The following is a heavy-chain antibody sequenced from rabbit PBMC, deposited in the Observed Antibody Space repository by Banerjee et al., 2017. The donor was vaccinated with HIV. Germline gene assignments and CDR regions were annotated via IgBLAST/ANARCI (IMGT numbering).Heavy chain of an antibody. D-gene: IGHD2-1*01. CDR3: VRKDAYDDL. CDR1: GFDFSRYG. CDR2: IDPIFGSA. V-gene: IGHV1S47*01. J-gene: IGHJ4*01. Sequence: QEQLVESGGGLVQPGGSLKLSCKASGFDFSRYGVSWVRQAPGKGLEWIGYIDPIFGSAVYANWVTGRFTVSGDNAQNTVFLQMTSLTAADTATYFCVRKDAYDDLWGPGTLVTVS.